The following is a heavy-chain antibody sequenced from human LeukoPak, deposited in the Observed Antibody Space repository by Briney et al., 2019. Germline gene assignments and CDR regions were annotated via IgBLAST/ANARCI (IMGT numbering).Heavy chain of an antibody. J-gene: IGHJ4*02. D-gene: IGHD4-23*01. Sequence: GGSLRLSCAASGFTFSPHYMDWVRQSPGQGLEWVGLIRNKANGYTTIYAASVKGRFTISRDDSKNSVYLQMDSLKTEDTAVNYLGNLGGGGQDHWGQEPLVTVSS. CDR3: GNLGGGGQDH. CDR1: GFTFSPHY. V-gene: IGHV3-72*01. CDR2: IRNKANGYTT.